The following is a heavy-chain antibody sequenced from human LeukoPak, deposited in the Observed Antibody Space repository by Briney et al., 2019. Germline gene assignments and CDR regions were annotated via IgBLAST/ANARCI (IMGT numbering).Heavy chain of an antibody. Sequence: PSETLSLTCTVSGGSISSSSYYWGWIRQPPGKGLEWIGSIYYSGSTYYNPSLKSRVTISVDTSKNQFSLKLSSVTAADTAVYYCAVLNDSLQYLVYSSGWYADYWGQGTLVTVSS. CDR1: GGSISSSSYY. CDR3: AVLNDSLQYLVYSSGWYADY. CDR2: IYYSGST. J-gene: IGHJ4*02. D-gene: IGHD6-19*01. V-gene: IGHV4-39*01.